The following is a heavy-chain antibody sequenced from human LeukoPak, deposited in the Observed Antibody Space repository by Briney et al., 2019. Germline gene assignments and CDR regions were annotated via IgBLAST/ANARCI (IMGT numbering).Heavy chain of an antibody. D-gene: IGHD3-9*01. J-gene: IGHJ4*02. CDR2: IYYSGST. CDR1: GGSISSYY. V-gene: IGHV4-59*01. Sequence: SETLSLTCTVSGGSISSYYWSWIRQPPGKGLEWIGYIYYSGSTNYNPSLKSRVTISVDTSKNQFSLKLSSVTAADTAVYYCARGGAILTGYPNYFDYWGQGTLVTVSS. CDR3: ARGGAILTGYPNYFDY.